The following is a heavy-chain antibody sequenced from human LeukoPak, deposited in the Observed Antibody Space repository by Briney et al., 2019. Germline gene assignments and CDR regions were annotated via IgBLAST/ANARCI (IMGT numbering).Heavy chain of an antibody. J-gene: IGHJ4*02. V-gene: IGHV1-69*04. CDR1: GGTFSSYA. CDR2: IIPILGIA. Sequence: ASVKVSCKASGGTFSSYAISWVRQAPGQGLEWMGRIIPILGIANYAQKFQGRVTITADKSTSTAYMELSSLRSEDTAVYYCARHLSGGGFDYWGQGTLVTVSS. CDR3: ARHLSGGGFDY.